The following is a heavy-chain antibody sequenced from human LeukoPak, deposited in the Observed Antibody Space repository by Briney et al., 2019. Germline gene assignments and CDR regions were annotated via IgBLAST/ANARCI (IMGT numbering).Heavy chain of an antibody. CDR3: ARGPDYLSYGPTFYGDFAFDI. V-gene: IGHV1-69*05. D-gene: IGHD4-17*01. J-gene: IGHJ3*02. CDR2: IIPIFGTA. CDR1: GGTFSSYA. Sequence: GASVEVSCKASGGTFSSYAISWVRQAPGQGLEWMGRIIPIFGTANYAQKFQGRVTITTDESTSTAYMELSSLRSEDTAVYYCARGPDYLSYGPTFYGDFAFDIWGQGTMVTVSS.